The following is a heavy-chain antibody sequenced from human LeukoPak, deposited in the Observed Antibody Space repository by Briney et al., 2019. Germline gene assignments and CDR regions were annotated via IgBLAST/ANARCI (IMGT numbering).Heavy chain of an antibody. Sequence: PGGSLRLSCAASGFTFSSYAMHWVRQAPGKGLEYVSAISSNGGSTYYANSVKGRFTISRDNSKNTLYLQMGSLRAEDMAVYYCARMVSYGHSDYWGQGTLVTVSS. V-gene: IGHV3-64*01. CDR2: ISSNGGST. CDR1: GFTFSSYA. CDR3: ARMVSYGHSDY. J-gene: IGHJ4*02. D-gene: IGHD5-18*01.